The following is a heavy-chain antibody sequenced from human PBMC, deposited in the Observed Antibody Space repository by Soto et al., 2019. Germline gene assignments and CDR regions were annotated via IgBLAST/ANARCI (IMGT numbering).Heavy chain of an antibody. J-gene: IGHJ5*02. CDR2: IYYSGST. CDR1: GGSISSSSYY. CDR3: ARLGALTNYDFWSRPYNWFDP. Sequence: SETLSLTCTVSGGSISSSSYYWGWIRQPPGKGLEWIGSIYYSGSTYYNPSLKSRVTISVDTSKNQFSLKLSSVTAADTAVYYCARLGALTNYDFWSRPYNWFDPWGQGTRVPVSS. V-gene: IGHV4-39*01. D-gene: IGHD3-3*01.